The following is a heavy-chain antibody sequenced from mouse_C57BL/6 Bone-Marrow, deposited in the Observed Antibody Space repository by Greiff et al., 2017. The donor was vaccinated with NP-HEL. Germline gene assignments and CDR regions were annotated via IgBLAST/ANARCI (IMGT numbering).Heavy chain of an antibody. CDR3: ARCYYGGSYFDY. V-gene: IGHV5-17*01. Sequence: EVLLVESGGGLVKPGGSLKLSCAASGFTFSDYGMHWVSQAPEKGLEWVAYISPGSSTLYYADTVKGRFPLSRDKAKNTLFLQMTSLRSEDAAVYDFARCYYGGSYFDYWGQGTTLTVSS. CDR1: GFTFSDYG. D-gene: IGHD1-1*01. CDR2: ISPGSSTL. J-gene: IGHJ2*01.